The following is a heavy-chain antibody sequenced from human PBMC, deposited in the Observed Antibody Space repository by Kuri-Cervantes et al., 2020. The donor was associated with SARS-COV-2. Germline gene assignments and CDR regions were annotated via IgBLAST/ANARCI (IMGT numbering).Heavy chain of an antibody. J-gene: IGHJ4*02. CDR2: INHSGST. Sequence: SETLSLTCAVYGGSFSGYYWSWIRQPPGKGLEWIGEINHSGSTNYNPSLKSRVTMSVDTSKNQFSLKLSSVTAADTAVYYCARGDGITGTPDYWGQGTLVSVSS. V-gene: IGHV4-34*01. CDR1: GGSFSGYY. CDR3: ARGDGITGTPDY. D-gene: IGHD1-20*01.